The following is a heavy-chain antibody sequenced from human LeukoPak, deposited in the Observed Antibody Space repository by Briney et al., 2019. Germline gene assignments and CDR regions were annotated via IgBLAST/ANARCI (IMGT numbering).Heavy chain of an antibody. CDR3: ARDRVVVATTTPPYWYFDL. J-gene: IGHJ2*01. Sequence: PGGSLRLSCAASGFTFSGYYMSWIRQAPGKGLEWVSYITISGSTTYYADSVKGRFTISRDNAKNSLFLHMNSLRVEDTALYYCARDRVVVATTTPPYWYFDLWGRGTRVTVSS. CDR2: ITISGSTT. D-gene: IGHD2-15*01. V-gene: IGHV3-11*01. CDR1: GFTFSGYY.